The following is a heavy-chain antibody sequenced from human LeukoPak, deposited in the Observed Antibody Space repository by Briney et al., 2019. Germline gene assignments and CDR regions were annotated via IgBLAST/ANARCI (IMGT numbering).Heavy chain of an antibody. CDR2: IIPTSGGS. V-gene: IGHV1-2*02. CDR3: ARGRVSIAAAGLLSYAFDI. Sequence: ASVKVSCKASGYTFTGSIMNWVRQAPGKGLNWMPGIIPTSGGSNFAERFQGRVTMTRVTSISTAYMELSRLRSDDTAVYYCARGRVSIAAAGLLSYAFDIWGQGTMVTVSS. J-gene: IGHJ3*02. D-gene: IGHD6-13*01. CDR1: GYTFTGSI.